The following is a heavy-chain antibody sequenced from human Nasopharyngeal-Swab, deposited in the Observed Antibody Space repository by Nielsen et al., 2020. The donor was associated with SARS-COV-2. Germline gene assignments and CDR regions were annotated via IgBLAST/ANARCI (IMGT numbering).Heavy chain of an antibody. Sequence: GESLKISCAASGFIFSDYSMNWVRQAPGKGLEWVSHISSSSSTIYYADSVKGRFTITRDNAKNSLYLQMDSLGAEDTAVYYCARGGQGTYYYDSSGYYGEYYFDYWGQGTLVTVSS. V-gene: IGHV3-48*01. D-gene: IGHD3-22*01. CDR1: GFIFSDYS. J-gene: IGHJ4*02. CDR2: ISSSSSTI. CDR3: ARGGQGTYYYDSSGYYGEYYFDY.